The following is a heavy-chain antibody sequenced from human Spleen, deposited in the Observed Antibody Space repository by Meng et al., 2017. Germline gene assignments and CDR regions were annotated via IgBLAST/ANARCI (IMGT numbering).Heavy chain of an antibody. Sequence: EVQLVESGGGLVNPGGSLRLSXAASGFTFSSYSIHWVRQAPGKGLAWXXSTSXSTTYXDSVRGXFTIXXXNAENSVYLQXNXXRAEXXXVYYCXRGRVVVAATPSDYWGQGTLVTVSS. CDR1: GFTFSSYS. CDR2: TSXSTT. J-gene: IGHJ4*02. CDR3: XRGRVVVAATPSDY. V-gene: IGHV3-21*01. D-gene: IGHD2-15*01.